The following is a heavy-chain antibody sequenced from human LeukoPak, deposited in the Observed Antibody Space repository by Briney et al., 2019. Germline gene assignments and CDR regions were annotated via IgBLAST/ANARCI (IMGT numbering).Heavy chain of an antibody. D-gene: IGHD4-11*01. J-gene: IGHJ6*03. CDR3: TTDPEVTPTVSDYYYYMDV. CDR1: GFTFSNAW. Sequence: PGGSLRLSCAASGFTFSNAWMSWVRQAPGKGLEWVGRIKSKTDGGTTDYAAPVKGRFTISRDDSKNTLYLQMNSLKTEDTAVYYCTTDPEVTPTVSDYYYYMDVWGKGTTVTVSS. V-gene: IGHV3-15*01. CDR2: IKSKTDGGTT.